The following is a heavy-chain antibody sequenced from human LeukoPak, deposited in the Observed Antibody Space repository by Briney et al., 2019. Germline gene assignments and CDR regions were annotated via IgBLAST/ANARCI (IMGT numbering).Heavy chain of an antibody. J-gene: IGHJ3*02. CDR3: ARSSITMTTGDAFDI. V-gene: IGHV4-38-2*02. CDR2: IFHSGST. Sequence: SETLSLTCTVSGYSITSGYYWGWIRQPPGKGLEWIGSIFHSGSTYYNPSHKSRVTISVDTSKNQFSLRLSSVTAADTAVYYCARSSITMTTGDAFDIWGQGTMVTVSS. CDR1: GYSITSGYY. D-gene: IGHD3-22*01.